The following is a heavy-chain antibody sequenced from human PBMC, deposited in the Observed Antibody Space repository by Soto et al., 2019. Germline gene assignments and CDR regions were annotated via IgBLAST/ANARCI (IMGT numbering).Heavy chain of an antibody. Sequence: ESLKISCEGSGYTFTSYWIAWVRQMPGKGLEWMAIINPGDSDTRYSPSFQGQVTISVDKSIRTAYLQWSSLKASDTAVYYCASPDSSGYYIYWGQGTLVTVSS. V-gene: IGHV5-51*01. CDR1: GYTFTSYW. D-gene: IGHD3-22*01. J-gene: IGHJ4*02. CDR3: ASPDSSGYYIY. CDR2: INPGDSDT.